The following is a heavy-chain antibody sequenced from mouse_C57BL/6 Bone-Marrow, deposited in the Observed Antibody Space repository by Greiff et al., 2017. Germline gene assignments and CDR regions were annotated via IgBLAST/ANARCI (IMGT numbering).Heavy chain of an antibody. CDR3: ASYYGAWFAY. D-gene: IGHD2-1*01. Sequence: QVQLQQPGGELVKPGASVKLSCKASGYTFTSYWMHWVKQRPGQGLEWIGMIHPNSGSTNYNEKFKSKATLTVDKSSSTAYMQLSSLTSEDSAVYYCASYYGAWFAYWGQGTLVTVSA. J-gene: IGHJ3*01. CDR1: GYTFTSYW. V-gene: IGHV1-64*01. CDR2: IHPNSGST.